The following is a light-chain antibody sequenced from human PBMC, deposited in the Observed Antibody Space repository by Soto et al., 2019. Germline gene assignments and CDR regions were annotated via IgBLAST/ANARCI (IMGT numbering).Light chain of an antibody. CDR2: GAS. V-gene: IGKV3-20*01. Sequence: EIVLTQSPGTLSLSPGERATLSCRASQSVSSSYLAWYQQKPGQAPRLLIYGASSRATGIPDRFSGSGSGTAFTLTISRLEPEDFAVYYCQQYGSSPRTFGQGPKLEIK. CDR1: QSVSSSY. CDR3: QQYGSSPRT. J-gene: IGKJ2*01.